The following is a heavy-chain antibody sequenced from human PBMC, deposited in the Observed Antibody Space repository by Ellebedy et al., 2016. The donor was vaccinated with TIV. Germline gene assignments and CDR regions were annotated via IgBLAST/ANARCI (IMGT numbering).Heavy chain of an antibody. CDR3: ARERDIVAVVAGTPYYYYYMDV. Sequence: AASVKVSCKASGYTFTSYGITWVRQAPGQGLEWMGWISPNNGDTNYPQKLQGRVTMTTDTSTNTAYMELRSLRSDDTAVYYCARERDIVAVVAGTPYYYYYMDVWGKGTTVTVSS. CDR1: GYTFTSYG. V-gene: IGHV1-18*01. D-gene: IGHD2-15*01. CDR2: ISPNNGDT. J-gene: IGHJ6*03.